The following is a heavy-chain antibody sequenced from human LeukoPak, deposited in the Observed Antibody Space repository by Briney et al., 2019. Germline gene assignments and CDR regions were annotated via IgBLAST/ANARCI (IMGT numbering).Heavy chain of an antibody. CDR1: GYTFTSYG. V-gene: IGHV1-69*13. J-gene: IGHJ2*01. CDR2: IIPIFGTA. CDR3: ASAAAPYWYFDL. D-gene: IGHD6-13*01. Sequence: SVRVSCKASGYTFTSYGISWVRQAPGQGLEWMGGIIPIFGTANYAQKFQGRVTITADESTSTAYMELSSLRSEDTAVYYCASAAAPYWYFDLWGRGTLVTVSS.